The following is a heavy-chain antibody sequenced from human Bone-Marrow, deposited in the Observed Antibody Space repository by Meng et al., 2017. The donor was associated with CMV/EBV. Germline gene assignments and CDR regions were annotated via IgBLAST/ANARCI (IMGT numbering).Heavy chain of an antibody. Sequence: SETLSLTCAVYGGSFSGYYWTWIRQPPGKELEWIAEINHSGSTNYNPSLKSRVTVSVDTSKNQFSLKLSSVTAADTAVYYCARDRYYDFWSGPSQGMDVWGQGTTVTVSS. J-gene: IGHJ6*02. CDR3: ARDRYYDFWSGPSQGMDV. CDR1: GGSFSGYY. V-gene: IGHV4-34*01. CDR2: INHSGST. D-gene: IGHD3-3*01.